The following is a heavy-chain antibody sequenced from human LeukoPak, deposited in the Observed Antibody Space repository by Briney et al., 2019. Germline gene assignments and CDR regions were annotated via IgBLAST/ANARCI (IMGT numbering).Heavy chain of an antibody. Sequence: QTGGSLRLSCAASGFTFNTYWMSWVRQAPGKGLGWVANIKQDGSEKYYVDSVKGRFTISRDNAKNSLYLQMNSLRAEDTAVYYCASRAHFWSGPGGWGQGTLVTVSS. D-gene: IGHD3-3*02. CDR3: ASRAHFWSGPGG. CDR1: GFTFNTYW. V-gene: IGHV3-7*01. CDR2: IKQDGSEK. J-gene: IGHJ4*02.